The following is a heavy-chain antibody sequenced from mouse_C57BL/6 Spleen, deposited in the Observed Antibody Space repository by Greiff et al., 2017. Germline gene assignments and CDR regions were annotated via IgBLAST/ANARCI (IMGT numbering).Heavy chain of an antibody. CDR2: IDPSDSET. CDR1: GYTFTSYW. Sequence: QVQLQQPGAELVRPGSSVKLSCKASGYTFTSYWMHWVKQRPIQGLEWIGNIDPSDSETHYNQKCKDKATLTVDKSSSTAYMQLSSLTSEDSAVYYCARSLYDYDEGFAYWGQGTLVTVSA. CDR3: ARSLYDYDEGFAY. J-gene: IGHJ3*01. V-gene: IGHV1-52*01. D-gene: IGHD2-4*01.